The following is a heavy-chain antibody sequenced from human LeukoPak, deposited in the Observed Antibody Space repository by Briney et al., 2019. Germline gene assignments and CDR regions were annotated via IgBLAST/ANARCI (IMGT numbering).Heavy chain of an antibody. V-gene: IGHV3-23*01. Sequence: GGSLRLSCAASGFTFSSYAMSWVRQAPGKGLEWVSAISGSGGSTYYADSVKGRFTISRDNSKNTLYLQMNSLGAEDTAVYYCATRDYYDSSGYNDAFDIWGQGTMVTVSS. D-gene: IGHD3-22*01. CDR2: ISGSGGST. CDR1: GFTFSSYA. J-gene: IGHJ3*02. CDR3: ATRDYYDSSGYNDAFDI.